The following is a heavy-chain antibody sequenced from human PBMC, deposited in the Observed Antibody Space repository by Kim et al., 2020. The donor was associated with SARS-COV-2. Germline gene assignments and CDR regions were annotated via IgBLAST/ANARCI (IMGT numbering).Heavy chain of an antibody. CDR3: AKESGSGSYYAWTYYYYGMDV. CDR1: GFTFSSYG. Sequence: GGSLRLSCAASGFTFSSYGMHWVRQAPGKGLEWVAVISYDGSNKYYADSVKGRFTISRDNSKNTLYLQMNSLRAEDTAVYYCAKESGSGSYYAWTYYYYGMDVWGQGTTVPLSP. D-gene: IGHD3-10*01. J-gene: IGHJ6*01. V-gene: IGHV3-30*18. CDR2: ISYDGSNK.